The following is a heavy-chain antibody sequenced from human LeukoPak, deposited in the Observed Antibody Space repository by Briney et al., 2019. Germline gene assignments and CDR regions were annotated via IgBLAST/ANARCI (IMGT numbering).Heavy chain of an antibody. Sequence: SETLSLTCAVYGGSFSGYYWSWFRQPPGKGLEWIGEINHSGSTNYNPSLKSRVTISVDTSKNQFSLKLSSVTAADTAVYYCARESRRSSVWGQGTLVTVSS. V-gene: IGHV4-34*01. CDR3: ARESRRSSV. D-gene: IGHD3-16*01. J-gene: IGHJ4*02. CDR1: GGSFSGYY. CDR2: INHSGST.